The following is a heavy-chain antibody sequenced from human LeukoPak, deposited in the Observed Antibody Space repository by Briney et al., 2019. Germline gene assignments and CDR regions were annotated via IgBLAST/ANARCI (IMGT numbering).Heavy chain of an antibody. CDR2: IIPILGIA. V-gene: IGHV1-69*04. CDR3: ARDRYYYDSSGPDWYFDL. J-gene: IGHJ2*01. D-gene: IGHD3-22*01. Sequence: GASVKVSCKASGGTFSSYAISWVRQAPGQGLEWMGRIIPILGIANYAQKFQGRVTITADKSTSTAYMELSSLRSEDTAVYYCARDRYYYDSSGPDWYFDLWGRGTLVTVSS. CDR1: GGTFSSYA.